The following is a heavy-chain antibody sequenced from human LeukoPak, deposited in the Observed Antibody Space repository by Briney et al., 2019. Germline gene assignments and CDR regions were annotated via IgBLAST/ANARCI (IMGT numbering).Heavy chain of an antibody. V-gene: IGHV3-66*01. Sequence: PGGSLRLSCAASGFTVSSNYMSWVRQAPGKGLEWVSVIYSGGSTYYADSVKGRFSISRDNSKNTLCLQMNSLRAEDSAVYYCAREGVPGGGYFDYWGQGTLVTVSS. J-gene: IGHJ4*02. CDR1: GFTVSSNY. CDR2: IYSGGST. CDR3: AREGVPGGGYFDY. D-gene: IGHD2-15*01.